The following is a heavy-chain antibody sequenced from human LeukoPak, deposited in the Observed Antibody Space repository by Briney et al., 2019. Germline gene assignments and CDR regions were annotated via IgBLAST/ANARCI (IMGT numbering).Heavy chain of an antibody. Sequence: ASVKVSCKASGYTFTGYYMHWVRQAPGQGLEWMGWINPNSGGTNYAQKFQGRVTMTRDTSISTAYMELSSLRSEDTAVYYCARVMVRGVITQFDYWGQGTLVTVSS. CDR1: GYTFTGYY. CDR2: INPNSGGT. D-gene: IGHD3-10*01. V-gene: IGHV1-2*02. J-gene: IGHJ4*02. CDR3: ARVMVRGVITQFDY.